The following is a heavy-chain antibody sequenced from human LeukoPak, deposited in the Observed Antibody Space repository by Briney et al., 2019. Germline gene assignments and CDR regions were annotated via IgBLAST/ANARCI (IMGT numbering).Heavy chain of an antibody. V-gene: IGHV1-69*04. CDR3: ARDPSGGYVPYFDY. CDR1: GGTFSSYA. Sequence: SVKVSCKASGGTFSSYAISWVRPAPGQGLEWTGRIIPILGITNYAQKFQGRVTITADKSTSTAYMELSSLRSDDTAVYYCARDPSGGYVPYFDYWGQGTLVTVTS. J-gene: IGHJ4*02. D-gene: IGHD3-16*01. CDR2: IIPILGIT.